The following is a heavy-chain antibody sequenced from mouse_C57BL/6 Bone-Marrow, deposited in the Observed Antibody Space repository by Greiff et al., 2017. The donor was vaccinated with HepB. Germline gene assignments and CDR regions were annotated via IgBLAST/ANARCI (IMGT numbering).Heavy chain of an antibody. CDR2: IDPANGNT. Sequence: DVKLVESVAELVRPGASVKLSCTASGFNIKNTYMHWVKQRPEQGLEWIGRIDPANGNTKYAPKFQGKATITADTSSNTAYLQLSSLTSEDTAIYYCARSELRRGGSYYFDYWGQGTTLTVSS. J-gene: IGHJ2*01. V-gene: IGHV14-3*01. CDR3: ARSELRRGGSYYFDY. D-gene: IGHD2-12*01. CDR1: GFNIKNTY.